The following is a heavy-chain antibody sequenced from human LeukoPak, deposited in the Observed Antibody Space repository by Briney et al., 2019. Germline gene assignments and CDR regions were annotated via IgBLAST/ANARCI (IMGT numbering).Heavy chain of an antibody. D-gene: IGHD5-18*01. CDR1: GGSISSYY. CDR2: IYYSGST. CDR3: ARDQSGYGYGYFAY. J-gene: IGHJ4*02. Sequence: SETLSLTCTVSGGSISSYYWSWIRQPPGKGLEGVGYIYYSGSTNYNPSLKSRVTISVDTSKNQFSLKLSSVTAADTAVYYCARDQSGYGYGYFAYWGQGTLVTVSS. V-gene: IGHV4-59*01.